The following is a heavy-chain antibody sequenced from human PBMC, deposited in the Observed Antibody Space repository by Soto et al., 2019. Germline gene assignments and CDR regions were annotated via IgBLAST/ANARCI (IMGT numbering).Heavy chain of an antibody. Sequence: GGSLRLSCAASGFTFSSYSMNWVRQAPGKGLEWVPYISSSSSTIYYADSVKGRFTISRDNAKDSLYLQMNSLRVEDTAVYYCATLDKAEIQTAAYWGQGTLVTVSS. V-gene: IGHV3-48*04. J-gene: IGHJ4*02. CDR3: ATLDKAEIQTAAY. CDR2: ISSSSSTI. CDR1: GFTFSSYS. D-gene: IGHD2-15*01.